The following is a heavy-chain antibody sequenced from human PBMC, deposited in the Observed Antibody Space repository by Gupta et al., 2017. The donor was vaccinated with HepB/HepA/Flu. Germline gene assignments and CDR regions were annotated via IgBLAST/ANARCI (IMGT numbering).Heavy chain of an antibody. CDR2: RNQDGSEK. Sequence: EVQLVESGGGLVQPGGSLRLSCAASGFTFSTYWMTWVRQAPGKGLEWVANRNQDGSEKYYVESVKGRFTIFRDNAKNSVYLQMNSLRAEDTAVYYCARNKWELPYWGQGTLVTVSS. J-gene: IGHJ4*02. CDR3: ARNKWELPY. CDR1: GFTFSTYW. D-gene: IGHD1-26*01. V-gene: IGHV3-7*01.